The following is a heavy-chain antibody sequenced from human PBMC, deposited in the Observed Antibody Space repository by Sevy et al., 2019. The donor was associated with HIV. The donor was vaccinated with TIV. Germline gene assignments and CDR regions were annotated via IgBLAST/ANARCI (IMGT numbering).Heavy chain of an antibody. V-gene: IGHV4-59*01. CDR2: IYYSGST. CDR1: GGSISSYY. D-gene: IGHD3-10*01. CDR3: ARGGGSGSYYPPFYYYYYGMDV. Sequence: SQTLSLTCTVSGGSISSYYWSWIRQPPGKGLEWIGYIYYSGSTNYNPSLKSRVTISVDTSKNQFYLKLSSVTAADTAVYYCARGGGSGSYYPPFYYYYYGMDVWGQGTTVTVSS. J-gene: IGHJ6*02.